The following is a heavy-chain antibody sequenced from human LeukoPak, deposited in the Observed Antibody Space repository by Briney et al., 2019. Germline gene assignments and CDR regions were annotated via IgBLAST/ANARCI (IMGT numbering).Heavy chain of an antibody. CDR2: IWYDGSNK. CDR3: ARDRSSAYFDY. V-gene: IGHV3-33*08. Sequence: GGSLRLSCAASGFTFRNYGMHWVRQAPGKGLEWVAVIWYDGSNKYYADSVKGRFTISRDNSRNTLYLQMNSLRAEDTAVYYCARDRSSAYFDYWAQGTPVTVSS. J-gene: IGHJ4*02. CDR1: GFTFRNYG. D-gene: IGHD3-22*01.